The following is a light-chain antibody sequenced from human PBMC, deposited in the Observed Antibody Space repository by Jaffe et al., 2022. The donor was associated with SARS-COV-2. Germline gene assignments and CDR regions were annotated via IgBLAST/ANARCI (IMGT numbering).Light chain of an antibody. CDR1: QDINNY. Sequence: DIQMTQSPSSLSASVGDRVTITCRATQDINNYLAWYHQRPGKAPKLLIYDASTLQRGVSSRFSGSGSGTDFTFTISGLQPEDIATYYCQQYDALPPTFGGGTKVEVK. V-gene: IGKV1-33*01. CDR2: DAS. CDR3: QQYDALPPT. J-gene: IGKJ4*01.